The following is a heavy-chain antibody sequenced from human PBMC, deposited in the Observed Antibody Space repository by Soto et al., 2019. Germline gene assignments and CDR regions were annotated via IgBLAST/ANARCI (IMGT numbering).Heavy chain of an antibody. CDR2: IYYTGRT. Sequence: SETLSLTCSVSGGSISSDDYYWTWIRQPPGEGLEWIGYIYYTGRTSSTPSLESRVTISIDTSKNQFSLKLSSVSAADTAVYYCAREGSSSPEYFAFWGPGTLVTVSS. V-gene: IGHV4-30-4*01. CDR1: GGSISSDDYY. D-gene: IGHD2-15*01. CDR3: AREGSSSPEYFAF. J-gene: IGHJ4*02.